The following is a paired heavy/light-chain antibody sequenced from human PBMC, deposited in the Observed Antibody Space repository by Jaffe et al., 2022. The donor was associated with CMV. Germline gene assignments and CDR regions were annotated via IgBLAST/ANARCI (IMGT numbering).Heavy chain of an antibody. Sequence: QVQLQESGPGLVKPSETLSLTCAVSGGSINNYYWSWIRQPPGKGLEWIGYIYSSGTTNYNPSLKSRVTISADTSKNQFSLKLSSVTAADTALYYCARGYSAWYFDLWGRGTLVTVSS. V-gene: IGHV4-59*01. CDR3: ARGYSAWYFDL. D-gene: IGHD2-15*01. CDR1: GGSINNYY. CDR2: IYSSGTT. J-gene: IGHJ2*01.
Light chain of an antibody. CDR2: WAS. J-gene: IGKJ1*01. CDR3: QQYYTTPRT. V-gene: IGKV4-1*01. Sequence: DIVMTQSPDSLAVSLGERATINCKSSQSVLYSSNNKNYLAWYQQKSGQPPKLLIYWASTRESGVPDRFSGSGSGTDFTLTISSLQAEDVAVYYCQQYYTTPRTFGQGTKVEIK. CDR1: QSVLYSSNNKNY.